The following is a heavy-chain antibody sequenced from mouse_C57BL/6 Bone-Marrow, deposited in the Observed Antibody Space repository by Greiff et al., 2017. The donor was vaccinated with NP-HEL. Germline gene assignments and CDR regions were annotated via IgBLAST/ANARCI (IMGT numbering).Heavy chain of an antibody. CDR1: GFTFSSYT. V-gene: IGHV5-9*01. CDR3: ARRYSNYSWAWFAY. CDR2: ISGGGGNT. J-gene: IGHJ3*01. D-gene: IGHD2-5*01. Sequence: EVKLMESGGGLVKPGGSLKLSCAASGFTFSSYTMSWVRQTPEKRLEWVATISGGGGNTYYLDSVKGRFTISRDNAKNTLYLQMSSLRSEDTALYYCARRYSNYSWAWFAYWGQGTLVTVSA.